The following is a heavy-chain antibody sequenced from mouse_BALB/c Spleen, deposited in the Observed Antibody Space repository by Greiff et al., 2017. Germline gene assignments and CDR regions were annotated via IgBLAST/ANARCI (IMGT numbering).Heavy chain of an antibody. J-gene: IGHJ2*01. V-gene: IGHV1-39*01. CDR3: ARVGSYYGSSYDYFDY. CDR1: GYSFTGYN. D-gene: IGHD1-1*01. CDR2: IDPYYGGT. Sequence: VQLKESGPELEKPGASVKISCKASGYSFTGYNMNWVKQSNGKSLEWIGNIDPYYGGTSYNQKFKGKATLTVDKSSSTAYMQLKSLTSEDSAVYYCARVGSYYGSSYDYFDYWGQGTTLTVSS.